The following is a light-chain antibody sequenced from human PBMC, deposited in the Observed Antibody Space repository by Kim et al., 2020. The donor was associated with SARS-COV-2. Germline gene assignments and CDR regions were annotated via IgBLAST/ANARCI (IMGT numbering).Light chain of an antibody. Sequence: LALSPGKRATLSCRASQNVSHHLAWYQHKPGQAPRLLIYDITIRAAGVPARFSGSGSETEFTLTISSLQSEDFAIYYCEQYNYWYTFGQGTKLEI. V-gene: IGKV3-15*01. CDR1: QNVSHH. CDR2: DIT. CDR3: EQYNYWYT. J-gene: IGKJ2*01.